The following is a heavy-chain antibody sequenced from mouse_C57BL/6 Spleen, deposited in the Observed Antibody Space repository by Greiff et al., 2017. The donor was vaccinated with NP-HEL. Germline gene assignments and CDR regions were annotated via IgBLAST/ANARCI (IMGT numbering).Heavy chain of an antibody. CDR1: GYTFTSYW. V-gene: IGHV1-50*01. CDR3: ARRGYGKMDY. D-gene: IGHD2-10*02. Sequence: QVQLQQPGAELVKPGASVKLSCKASGYTFTSYWMQWVKQRPGQGLEWIGEIDPSDSYTNYNQKFKGKATLTVDTSSSTAYMQLSSLTSEDSAVYYCARRGYGKMDYWGQGTSVTVSS. CDR2: IDPSDSYT. J-gene: IGHJ4*01.